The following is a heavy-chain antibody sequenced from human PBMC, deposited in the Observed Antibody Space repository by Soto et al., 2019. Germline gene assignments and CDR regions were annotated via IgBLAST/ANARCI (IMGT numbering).Heavy chain of an antibody. CDR2: LNPNGGST. Sequence: QVQLVQSGAEVKKPGASVKVSCKASGYTCTNSYIHWVRQAPGQGLEWMALLNPNGGSTNYAQNFQDRVTVTRATSTSTVYMELTSLTSEDPAVYYCARNLASGDYWGQGTLVTVSS. CDR1: GYTCTNSY. D-gene: IGHD3-3*02. V-gene: IGHV1-46*01. CDR3: ARNLASGDY. J-gene: IGHJ4*02.